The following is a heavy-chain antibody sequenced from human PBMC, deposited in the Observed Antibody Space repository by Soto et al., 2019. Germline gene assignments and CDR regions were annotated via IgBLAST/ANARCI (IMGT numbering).Heavy chain of an antibody. CDR2: ISWNGGSI. CDR1: GFTFDDYA. CDR3: AKDEERSGSRVGYYGMDV. Sequence: PGGSLRLSCAASGFTFDDYAMHWVRQAPGKGLEWVSGISWNGGSIGYADSVKGRFTISRDNAKNSLYLQMNSLRAEDTALYYCAKDEERSGSRVGYYGMDVWGQGTTVTVSS. V-gene: IGHV3-9*01. J-gene: IGHJ6*02. D-gene: IGHD1-26*01.